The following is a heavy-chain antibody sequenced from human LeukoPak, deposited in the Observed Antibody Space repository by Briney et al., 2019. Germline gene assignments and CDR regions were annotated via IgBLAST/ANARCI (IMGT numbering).Heavy chain of an antibody. CDR3: ARDLPPDKTYYYDSSGSYGFDS. D-gene: IGHD3-22*01. CDR2: ISYDGSNK. Sequence: PGGSLRLSCAASGFTFSSYAMHWVRQAPGKGLEWVAVISYDGSNKYYADSVKGRFTISRDNSKNTLYLQMNSLRAEDTAVYYCARDLPPDKTYYYDSSGSYGFDSWGQGTLVTVSS. V-gene: IGHV3-30*04. CDR1: GFTFSSYA. J-gene: IGHJ5*01.